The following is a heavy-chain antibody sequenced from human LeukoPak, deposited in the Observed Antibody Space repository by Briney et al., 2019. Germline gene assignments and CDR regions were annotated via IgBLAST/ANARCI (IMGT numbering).Heavy chain of an antibody. Sequence: ASVKVSCKVPGYTLTELSMHWVRQAPGKGLEWMGGFDPEDGETIYAQKFQGRVTMTEDTSTDTAYMELSSLRSEDTAVYYCATDYYGSGPEKYYFDYWGQGTLVTVSS. V-gene: IGHV1-24*01. CDR2: FDPEDGET. J-gene: IGHJ4*02. D-gene: IGHD3-10*01. CDR1: GYTLTELS. CDR3: ATDYYGSGPEKYYFDY.